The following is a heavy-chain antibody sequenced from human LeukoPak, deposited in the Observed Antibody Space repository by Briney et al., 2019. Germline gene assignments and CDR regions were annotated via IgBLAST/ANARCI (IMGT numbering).Heavy chain of an antibody. D-gene: IGHD1/OR15-1a*01. J-gene: IGHJ4*02. V-gene: IGHV5-51*01. CDR3: ARRLTTLEAFDF. Sequence: GESLKISCKGSGYTFTDYWIAWVRQMPGKGLEWMGVIYPGDSDTKYNPSFRGQVTISADKSISAAYLQWNSLKASDTATYFCARRLTTLEAFDFWGQGTLVTVS. CDR1: GYTFTDYW. CDR2: IYPGDSDT.